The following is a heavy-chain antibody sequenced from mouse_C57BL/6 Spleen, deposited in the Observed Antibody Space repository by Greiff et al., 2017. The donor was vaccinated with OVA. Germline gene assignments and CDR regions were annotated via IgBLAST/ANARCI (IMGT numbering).Heavy chain of an antibody. Sequence: EVKLMESGPELVKPGASVKISCTASGYSFTGYYMNWVKQSPEKSLEWIGEINPSTGGTNYNQKFKGKATLTVDKSSSTAYMQLKSLTSEDSAVYDCARSDDYDEGDAMGYWGQGTSVTVST. CDR1: GYSFTGYY. V-gene: IGHV1-42*01. D-gene: IGHD2-4*01. CDR2: INPSTGGT. CDR3: ARSDDYDEGDAMGY. J-gene: IGHJ4*01.